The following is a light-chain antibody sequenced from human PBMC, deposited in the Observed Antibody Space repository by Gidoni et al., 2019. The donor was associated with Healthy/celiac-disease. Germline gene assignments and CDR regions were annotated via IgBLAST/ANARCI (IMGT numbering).Light chain of an antibody. CDR1: SSDGGGYNY. CDR3: SSYISSSTL. Sequence: QSALTQPASVSGSPGQSITISCTGTSSDGGGYNYVSWYQQHPGKAPKLMIYDVSNRPSGGSNRFSGSKSGNTASLTISWLQAEDEADYYCSSYISSSTLFGGGTKLTVL. J-gene: IGLJ2*01. V-gene: IGLV2-14*01. CDR2: DVS.